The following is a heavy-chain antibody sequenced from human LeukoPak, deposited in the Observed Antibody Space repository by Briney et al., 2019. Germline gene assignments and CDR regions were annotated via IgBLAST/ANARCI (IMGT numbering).Heavy chain of an antibody. Sequence: ASVKVSCKASGYTFTGYYMHWVRQAPGQGLEWMGWINPNSGGTNYAQKFQGRVTMTRDTSISTAYMELSRLRSDDTAVYYCAGDRCSGGSCYPNWFDPWGQGTLVTVSS. CDR2: INPNSGGT. CDR1: GYTFTGYY. J-gene: IGHJ5*02. D-gene: IGHD2-15*01. V-gene: IGHV1-2*02. CDR3: AGDRCSGGSCYPNWFDP.